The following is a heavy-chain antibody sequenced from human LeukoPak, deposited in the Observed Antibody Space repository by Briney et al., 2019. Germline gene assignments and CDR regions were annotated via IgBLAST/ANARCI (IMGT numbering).Heavy chain of an antibody. Sequence: PGRSLRLSCAASGFTFSSYGMHCVRQAPGKGLECVAVIWYDGSNKYYADSVKGRFTISRDNSKNTLFLQMNSLRAEDTAVYYCAGCAERIHDPENYFDYWGQGTLVTVSS. CDR3: AGCAERIHDPENYFDY. V-gene: IGHV3-33*01. D-gene: IGHD1-1*01. CDR1: GFTFSSYG. CDR2: IWYDGSNK. J-gene: IGHJ4*02.